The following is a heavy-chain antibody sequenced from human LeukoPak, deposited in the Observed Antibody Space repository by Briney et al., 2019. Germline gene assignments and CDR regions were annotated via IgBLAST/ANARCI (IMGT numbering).Heavy chain of an antibody. CDR1: GFTFSSYA. V-gene: IGHV3-23*01. Sequence: GGPLRLSCAASGFTFSSYAMSWVRQAPGKGLEWVSVISGNGGSTSYADSVKGRFTISRDDSKDTLYLQMNSLRAGDTAIYYCAKHGYSSGWPQVPSQHWGQGTLVTVSS. D-gene: IGHD6-19*01. CDR2: ISGNGGST. CDR3: AKHGYSSGWPQVPSQH. J-gene: IGHJ1*01.